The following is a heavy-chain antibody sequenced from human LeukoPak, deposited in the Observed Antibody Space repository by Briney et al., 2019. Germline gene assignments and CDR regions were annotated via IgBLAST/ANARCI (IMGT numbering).Heavy chain of an antibody. CDR2: VYSTGTT. V-gene: IGHV4-59*01. J-gene: IGHJ6*03. CDR1: GGSLSPYY. CDR3: TRRQVGVLSGDFYYNYMDV. D-gene: IGHD1-26*01. Sequence: SETLPLTCTVSGGSLSPYYWTWIRQSPGKGLEWIGYVYSTGTTNYNPSLRSRVTISVDTSKNQFSLKLTSVTAADTAIYYCTRRQVGVLSGDFYYNYMDVWGKGTTVTVSS.